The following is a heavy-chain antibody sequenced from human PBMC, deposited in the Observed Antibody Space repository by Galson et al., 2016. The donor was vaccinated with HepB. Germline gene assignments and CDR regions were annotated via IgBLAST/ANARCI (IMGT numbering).Heavy chain of an antibody. CDR3: AKEAARGYSYHNYFDL. D-gene: IGHD5-18*01. CDR1: GFTFADYT. CDR2: INWDGSRT. Sequence: SLRLSCAASGFTFADYTMHWVRQAPGKGLEWVSLINWDGSRTNYADAVKGRFTTSRDNSKNSLFLQIDSLRPEDTALYYCAKEAARGYSYHNYFDLWGQGTLVAVSS. J-gene: IGHJ4*02. V-gene: IGHV3-43*01.